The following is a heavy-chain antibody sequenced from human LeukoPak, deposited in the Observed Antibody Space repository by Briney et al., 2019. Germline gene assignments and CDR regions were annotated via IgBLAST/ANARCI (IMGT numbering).Heavy chain of an antibody. Sequence: ASVKVSCKASGGTFSSYAISWVRQAPGQGLEWMGGIIPIFGTANYAQKFQGRVTITADESTSTAYMELSSLRSEDTAVYYCAGGGLGHAFDIWGQGTMVTVSS. V-gene: IGHV1-69*01. J-gene: IGHJ3*02. CDR1: GGTFSSYA. D-gene: IGHD3/OR15-3a*01. CDR3: AGGGLGHAFDI. CDR2: IIPIFGTA.